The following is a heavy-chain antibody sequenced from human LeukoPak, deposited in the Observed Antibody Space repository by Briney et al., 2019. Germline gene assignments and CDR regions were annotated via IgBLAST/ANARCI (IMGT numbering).Heavy chain of an antibody. CDR1: GYTFTSYD. V-gene: IGHV1-8*01. D-gene: IGHD3-22*01. Sequence: ASVKVPCTTSGYTFTSYDINWVRQAPGQGLEWMGWMNPISVKTGYAQKFQGRVTMTRNTSISTAYMGLSSLRSEDTAMYYCLFNYYDSSGYLGSFAFDIWGQGTMVTVSS. CDR2: MNPISVKT. J-gene: IGHJ3*02. CDR3: LFNYYDSSGYLGSFAFDI.